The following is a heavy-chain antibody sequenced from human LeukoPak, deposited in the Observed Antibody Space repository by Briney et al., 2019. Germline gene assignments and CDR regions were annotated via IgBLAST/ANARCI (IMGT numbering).Heavy chain of an antibody. J-gene: IGHJ4*02. D-gene: IGHD6-25*01. CDR2: ISWDSSSM. CDR1: GFTFEDYA. V-gene: IGHV3-9*01. Sequence: PGGSLRLSCEASGFTFEDYALHWVRQAPGKGLEWVSGISWDSSSMGYADSVNGRFTISRDNAKNSLYLQMNSLRAEDTAVYYCARAPRPDYWGQGTLVTVSS. CDR3: ARAPRPDY.